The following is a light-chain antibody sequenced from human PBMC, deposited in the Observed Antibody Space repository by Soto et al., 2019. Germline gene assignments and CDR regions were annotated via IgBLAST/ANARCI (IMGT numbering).Light chain of an antibody. Sequence: HSALTQPASVSGSPGQSITISCSGTTSDVGGYNLVSWYQQHTAKAPKLLIYEGTQRPSGVSSRFSGSKSGNTASLTISGLQAEDEADYYCCSLTTSHTYVFGSGTKLTVL. J-gene: IGLJ1*01. CDR1: TSDVGGYNL. CDR3: CSLTTSHTYV. V-gene: IGLV2-14*02. CDR2: EGT.